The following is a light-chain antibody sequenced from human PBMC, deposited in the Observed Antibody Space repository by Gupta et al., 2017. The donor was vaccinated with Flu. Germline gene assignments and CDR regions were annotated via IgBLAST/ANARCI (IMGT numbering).Light chain of an antibody. Sequence: RITISSSGISSIVGSNTVNWYQHLAVTAPKLLLYSDNRRPSAVPDGCSASKCATTATFTTIWVQAEEEADYYYAPADDTKSGLVFGGGTKLTVL. V-gene: IGLV1-44*01. CDR1: SSIVGSNT. J-gene: IGLJ2*01. CDR2: SDN. CDR3: APADDTKSGLV.